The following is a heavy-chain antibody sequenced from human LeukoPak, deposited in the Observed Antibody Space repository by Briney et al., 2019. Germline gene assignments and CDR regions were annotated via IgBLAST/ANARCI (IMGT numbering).Heavy chain of an antibody. CDR3: AAAYSSSWNDY. J-gene: IGHJ4*02. V-gene: IGHV3-23*01. CDR2: ISGSGGSI. CDR1: GFTFSSYA. D-gene: IGHD6-13*01. Sequence: GGSLRLSCAASGFTFSSYAMSWVRQAPGKGLEWVSAISGSGGSIYYADSVKGRFTISRDNAKNSLYLQMNSLRAEDTAVYYSAAAYSSSWNDYWGQGTLVTVSS.